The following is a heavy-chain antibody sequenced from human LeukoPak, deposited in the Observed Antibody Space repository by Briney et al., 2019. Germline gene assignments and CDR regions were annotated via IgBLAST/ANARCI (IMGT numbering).Heavy chain of an antibody. D-gene: IGHD6-13*01. V-gene: IGHV3-48*03. CDR1: GFTFSSYE. CDR3: SAIAAAAPGAFDI. Sequence: GGSLRLSCSASGFTFSSYEMNWVRQALGKGLEWVSYISSSGSTIYYADSVKGRFTISRDNAKNSLYLQMNSLRAEDTAVYYCSAIAAAAPGAFDIWGQGTMVTVSS. J-gene: IGHJ3*02. CDR2: ISSSGSTI.